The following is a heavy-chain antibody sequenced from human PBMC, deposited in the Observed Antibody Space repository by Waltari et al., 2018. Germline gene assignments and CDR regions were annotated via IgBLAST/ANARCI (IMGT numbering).Heavy chain of an antibody. CDR2: LRNTGGT. V-gene: IGHV4-59*08. D-gene: IGHD3-22*01. Sequence: QVQLQESGPGLVTPSETLSLTCTVSGDFLSDDPWTWIRQAPGKGLEWIAYLRNTGGTKCTPSLQSRVTLSADTSKKQLFLRLTSVTAADTAVYYCARLPTKYYDSIGWGFFDQWGQGILVTVSS. J-gene: IGHJ4*02. CDR1: GDFLSDDP. CDR3: ARLPTKYYDSIGWGFFDQ.